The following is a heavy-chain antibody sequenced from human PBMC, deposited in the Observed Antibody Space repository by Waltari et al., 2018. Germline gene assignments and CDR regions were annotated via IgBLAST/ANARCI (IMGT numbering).Heavy chain of an antibody. J-gene: IGHJ6*02. D-gene: IGHD6-13*01. CDR3: ASGQLANYYYYGMDV. CDR2: IIPILGTA. Sequence: QVQLVQSGAEVKKPGSSVKVSCQASGGPFTSYAISWVRQAPGQGLEWMGGIIPILGTANYAQKFQGRVTITTDESTSTAYMELSSLRSEDTAVYYCASGQLANYYYYGMDVWGQGTTVTVSS. V-gene: IGHV1-69*05. CDR1: GGPFTSYA.